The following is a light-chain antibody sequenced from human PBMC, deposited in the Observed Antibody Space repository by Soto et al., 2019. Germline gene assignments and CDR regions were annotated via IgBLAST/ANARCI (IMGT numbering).Light chain of an antibody. V-gene: IGLV2-23*03. Sequence: QSVLTQPASVSGSPGQSITISCTGTSSDVGSYNLVSWYQQHPGKAPKLMIYEGSKRPSGVSNRFSGSKSGNTASLTISGLQAEDEADYYCWSYAGSSTFRNVFGTGTKVTVL. CDR1: SSDVGSYNL. J-gene: IGLJ1*01. CDR2: EGS. CDR3: WSYAGSSTFRNV.